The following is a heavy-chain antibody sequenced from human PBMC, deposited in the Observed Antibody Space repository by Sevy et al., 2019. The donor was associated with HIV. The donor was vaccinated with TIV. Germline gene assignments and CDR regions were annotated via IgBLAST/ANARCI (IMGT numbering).Heavy chain of an antibody. CDR1: GYNFNTYG. CDR2: IGVNNGKT. Sequence: ASVKVSCKASGYNFNTYGITWVRQAPGQGLEWMGWIGVNNGKTNYAARLQARISMTADTSTSTVYMELRTLTSDDTDIYFCARDSYYYDLHSSYRPPDYWGQGTLVTVSS. V-gene: IGHV1-18*01. CDR3: ARDSYYYDLHSSYRPPDY. J-gene: IGHJ4*02. D-gene: IGHD3-22*01.